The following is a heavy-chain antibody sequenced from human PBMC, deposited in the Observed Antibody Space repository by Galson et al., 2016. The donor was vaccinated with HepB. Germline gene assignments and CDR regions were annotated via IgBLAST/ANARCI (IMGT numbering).Heavy chain of an antibody. CDR2: MDYTGSH. V-gene: IGHV4-59*11. CDR1: GCSIVSHS. J-gene: IGHJ6*04. Sequence: SETLCLTCTVSGCSIVSHSCMCIRPPPGKGLEWIGYMDYTGSHDSNPSLKSRVTISLDTSKKQFSLTLTSVTSADTAVYYCARDFRMPFDVSHGVDVWGKGTAVTVSS. D-gene: IGHD2-15*01. CDR3: ARDFRMPFDVSHGVDV.